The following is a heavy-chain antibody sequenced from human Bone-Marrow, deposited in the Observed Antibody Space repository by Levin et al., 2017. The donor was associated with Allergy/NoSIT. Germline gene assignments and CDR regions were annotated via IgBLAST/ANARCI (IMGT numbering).Heavy chain of an antibody. J-gene: IGHJ4*02. D-gene: IGHD3-10*01. Sequence: PSETLSLTCAASGFTFSDYYMSWMRQAPGKGLEWVAYIGGRSSDTLFADSAKGRFTISRDNAKNSLYLQMNSLRVEDTAVYYCARDISGRPDNNKVRGVIPSYWGQGTLVTVSS. CDR3: ARDISGRPDNNKVRGVIPSY. V-gene: IGHV3-11*05. CDR1: GFTFSDYY. CDR2: IGGRSSDT.